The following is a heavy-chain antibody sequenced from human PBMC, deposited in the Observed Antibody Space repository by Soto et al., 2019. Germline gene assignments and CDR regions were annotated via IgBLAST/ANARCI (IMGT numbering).Heavy chain of an antibody. CDR1: GFTFSSYA. CDR2: ISGSGGST. Sequence: GGSLRLSCAASGFTFSSYAMSWVRQAPGKGLEWVSAISGSGGSTYYADSVKGRFTISRDNSKNTLYLQMNSLRAEDTAVYYCAKAYDYIWGSYRSLPFDYWGQGTLVTVSS. V-gene: IGHV3-23*01. D-gene: IGHD3-16*02. CDR3: AKAYDYIWGSYRSLPFDY. J-gene: IGHJ4*02.